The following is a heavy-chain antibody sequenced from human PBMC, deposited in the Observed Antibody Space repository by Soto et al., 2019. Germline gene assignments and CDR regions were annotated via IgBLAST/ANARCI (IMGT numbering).Heavy chain of an antibody. V-gene: IGHV1-2*02. D-gene: IGHD4-4*01. J-gene: IGHJ4*02. CDR2: LNPYSGAT. CDR3: ATAKRGTVSLLAD. Sequence: QVQLVQSGAELRKAGASVKVSCKASGYPFSDSHIHWVRQAPGQGLEWMGWLNPYSGATTYAPKYQGRVTLTRDTSLSTSYMELIALKSDDTAVYYCATAKRGTVSLLADWGQGTLVTVSS. CDR1: GYPFSDSH.